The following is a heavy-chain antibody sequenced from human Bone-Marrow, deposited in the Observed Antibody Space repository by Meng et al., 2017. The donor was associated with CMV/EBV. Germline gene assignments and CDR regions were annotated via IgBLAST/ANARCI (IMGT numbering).Heavy chain of an antibody. Sequence: SVKVSCKASGGTFSSYAISWVRQAPGQGLEWMGGIIPIFGTANYAQKFQGRVTITTDESTSTAYMGLSSLGSEDTAGYYCARFFQGYFDYWGQGTLVTVSS. V-gene: IGHV1-69*05. CDR1: GGTFSSYA. J-gene: IGHJ4*02. CDR2: IIPIFGTA. CDR3: ARFFQGYFDY. D-gene: IGHD3-3*01.